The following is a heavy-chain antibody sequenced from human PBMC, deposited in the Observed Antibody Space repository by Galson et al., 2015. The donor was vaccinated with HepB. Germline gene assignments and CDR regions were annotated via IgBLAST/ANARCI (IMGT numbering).Heavy chain of an antibody. D-gene: IGHD3-10*01. CDR2: IYPGDSDT. J-gene: IGHJ6*02. V-gene: IGHV5-51*01. CDR1: GYSFTSYW. CDR3: ARHNTRSGSYYKISGMDV. Sequence: QSGAEVKKPGESLKISCKGSGYSFTSYWIGWVRQMPGKGLEWMGTIYPGDSDTRYSPSFQGQVTISADKSISTAYLQWSSLKASDTAMYYCARHNTRSGSYYKISGMDVWGQGTTVTVSS.